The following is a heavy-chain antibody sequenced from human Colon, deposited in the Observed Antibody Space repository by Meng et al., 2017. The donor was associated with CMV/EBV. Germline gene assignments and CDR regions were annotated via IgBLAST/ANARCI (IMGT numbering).Heavy chain of an antibody. D-gene: IGHD5-12*01. CDR1: GFTFSRYN. V-gene: IGHV3-48*04. J-gene: IGHJ4*02. CDR2: ITSSGTTI. CDR3: VRDSGYGGGCDY. Sequence: GSLRLSCAASGFTFSRYNMNWVRQAPGKGLEWVSYITSSGTTIYYADSVKGRFTISRDNAKNSLYLQMNSLRAEDTAVYYCVRDSGYGGGCDYWGQGTLVTVSS.